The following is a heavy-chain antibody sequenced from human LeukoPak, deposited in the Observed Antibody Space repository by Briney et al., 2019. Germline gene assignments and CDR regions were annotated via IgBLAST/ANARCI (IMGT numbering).Heavy chain of an antibody. CDR1: GFTFYNYA. D-gene: IGHD2-21*01. V-gene: IGHV3-23*01. J-gene: IGHJ3*01. CDR2: ISGDGRNT. CDR3: ARMIAINRYAFDV. Sequence: PGGSLRLSCAASGFTFYNYAMNWVRQAPGKGLEWVSGISGDGRNTYYADSVKGRFTISRDNAKNSLYVQMNSLRDEDTAVYYCARMIAINRYAFDVWGQGTMVTVSS.